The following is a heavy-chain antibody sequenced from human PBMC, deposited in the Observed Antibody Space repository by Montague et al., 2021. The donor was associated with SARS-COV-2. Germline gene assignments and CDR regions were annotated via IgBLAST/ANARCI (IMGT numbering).Heavy chain of an antibody. V-gene: IGHV2-70*11. CDR2: XDWXSYK. CDR1: GFSLNTSGIC. Sequence: PALVTPTQTLTLTCTFSGFSLNTSGICVSWIRQPPGKALEWLARXDWXSYKYYSTSLKTRLTISKDTSKNQVVLTMTNMDPVDTATYYCAREIAGATVLDYWGQGTLVTVSS. D-gene: IGHD1-26*01. CDR3: AREIAGATVLDY. J-gene: IGHJ4*02.